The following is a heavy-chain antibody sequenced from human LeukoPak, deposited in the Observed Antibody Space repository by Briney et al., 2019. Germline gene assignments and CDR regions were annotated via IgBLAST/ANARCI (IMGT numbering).Heavy chain of an antibody. D-gene: IGHD2-15*01. J-gene: IGHJ6*03. V-gene: IGHV3-23*01. Sequence: PGGSLRLSCAASGFTFSSYAMSWVRQAPGKGLEWVSAISGSGGSTYYADSVKGRFTISRDNSKNTLYLQMNSLRAEDTAVYYCTRARYCSGGSCYYYYYYMDVWGKGTTVTVSS. CDR3: TRARYCSGGSCYYYYYYMDV. CDR1: GFTFSSYA. CDR2: ISGSGGST.